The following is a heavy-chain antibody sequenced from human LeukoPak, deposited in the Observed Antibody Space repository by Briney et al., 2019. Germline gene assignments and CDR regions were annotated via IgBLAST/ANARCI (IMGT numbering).Heavy chain of an antibody. V-gene: IGHV4-30-4*01. D-gene: IGHD1-1*01. Sequence: SETLSLTCTVSGVSISSGDYYWSWIRQPPGKGLEWIGYMYYSGSTYYNPSLKSRVTISADTSKNQFSLKLSSVTAADTAVYYCARGTTGSDSSFDYWGQGILVTVSS. CDR2: MYYSGST. CDR1: GVSISSGDYY. CDR3: ARGTTGSDSSFDY. J-gene: IGHJ4*02.